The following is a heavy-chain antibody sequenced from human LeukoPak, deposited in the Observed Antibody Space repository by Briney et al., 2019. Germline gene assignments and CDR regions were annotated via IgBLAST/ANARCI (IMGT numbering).Heavy chain of an antibody. Sequence: GGSLRLSCAASGFTFSDYDMSWIRQAPGKGLEWVSYISSSGSTIYYADSVKGRCTISRENAKNSLYLQMNSLRAEDTAVYYWARDTFRWLQFRGGDYFDYWGQGTLVTVSS. CDR2: ISSSGSTI. J-gene: IGHJ4*02. CDR1: GFTFSDYD. D-gene: IGHD5-24*01. CDR3: ARDTFRWLQFRGGDYFDY. V-gene: IGHV3-11*01.